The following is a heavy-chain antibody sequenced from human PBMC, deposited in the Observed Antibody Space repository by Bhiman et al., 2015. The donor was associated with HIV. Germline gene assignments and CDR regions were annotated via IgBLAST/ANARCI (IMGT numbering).Heavy chain of an antibody. D-gene: IGHD2-21*01. V-gene: IGHV3-30*04. Sequence: QAQLVESGGGVVQPGRSLRLSCAASGFSFATHAMHWVRRSPGKGLEWVATISYGGKNEYYADSVKGRFTITRDNSKNTMYLQMYSLGAEDTAVYYCVPYCGSDCSSTYMSFDYWGQGTLVTVSS. CDR2: ISYGGKNE. CDR3: VPYCGSDCSSTYMSFDY. CDR1: GFSFATHA. J-gene: IGHJ4*02.